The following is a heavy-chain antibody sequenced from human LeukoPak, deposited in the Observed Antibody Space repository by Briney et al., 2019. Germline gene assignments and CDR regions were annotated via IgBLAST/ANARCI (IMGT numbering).Heavy chain of an antibody. CDR2: ISGSGGST. Sequence: PGGSLRLSCAASGFTFSSYAMSWVRQAPGKGLEWVSAISGSGGSTYYADSVKGRFTISRDNSKNTLYLQMNSLRAEDTAVYYCANNLYSSSWYDAFDIWGQGTMVTVSS. D-gene: IGHD6-13*01. CDR3: ANNLYSSSWYDAFDI. CDR1: GFTFSSYA. V-gene: IGHV3-23*01. J-gene: IGHJ3*02.